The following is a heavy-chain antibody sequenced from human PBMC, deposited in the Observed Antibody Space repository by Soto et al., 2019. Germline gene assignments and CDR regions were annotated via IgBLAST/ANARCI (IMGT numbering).Heavy chain of an antibody. V-gene: IGHV3-74*01. CDR1: GFTFSSYW. Sequence: GGSLRLSCAASGFTFSSYWMHWVRQAPGKGLVWVSRINSDGSSTSYADSVKGRFTISRDNAKNTLYLQMNSLRAEDTAVYYCARVHYYGSGIRWFDPWGQGTLVTVSS. J-gene: IGHJ5*02. D-gene: IGHD3-10*01. CDR3: ARVHYYGSGIRWFDP. CDR2: INSDGSST.